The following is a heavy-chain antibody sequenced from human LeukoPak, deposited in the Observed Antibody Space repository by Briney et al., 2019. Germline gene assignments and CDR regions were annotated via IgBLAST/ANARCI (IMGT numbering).Heavy chain of an antibody. CDR2: INKDGSEI. V-gene: IGHV3-7*01. CDR1: GFTFSTYS. D-gene: IGHD6-6*01. J-gene: IGHJ4*02. CDR3: ARDRSAARLYFFDY. Sequence: GGSLRLSCEASGFTFSTYSMSWVRQAPGKGLQWVANINKDGSEIFHVDSVKGRFTISRDNAKNSLYLQMNSLRADDTAVYYCARDRSAARLYFFDYWGQGTLATVSS.